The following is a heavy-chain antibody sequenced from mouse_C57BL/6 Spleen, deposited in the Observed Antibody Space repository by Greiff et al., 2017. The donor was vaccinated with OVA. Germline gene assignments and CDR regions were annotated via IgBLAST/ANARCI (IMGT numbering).Heavy chain of an antibody. D-gene: IGHD1-1*01. CDR3: ARVGGSSFYAMDY. V-gene: IGHV1-81*01. CDR2: IYPRSGNT. Sequence: QVQLQQSGAELARPGASVKLSCKASGYTFTSYGISWVKQRTGQGLEWIGEIYPRSGNTYYNEKFKGKATLTADKSSSTAYMELRSLTSEDAAVYFCARVGGSSFYAMDYWGQGTSVTVSS. CDR1: GYTFTSYG. J-gene: IGHJ4*01.